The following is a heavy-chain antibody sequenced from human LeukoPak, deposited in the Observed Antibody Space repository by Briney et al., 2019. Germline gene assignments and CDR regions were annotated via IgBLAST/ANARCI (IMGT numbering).Heavy chain of an antibody. CDR1: GFTFSSYA. D-gene: IGHD3-22*01. J-gene: IGHJ6*02. V-gene: IGHV3-23*01. CDR3: AKDPTMIVGEDYYYGMDV. Sequence: PGGSLRLSCAASGFTFSSYAMSWVRQAPGKGLEWVAGISGSGGSTYYAHSVKGRFTISRDNSKNTLYLQMNSLRAEDTAVYYCAKDPTMIVGEDYYYGMDVWGQGTTVTVSS. CDR2: ISGSGGST.